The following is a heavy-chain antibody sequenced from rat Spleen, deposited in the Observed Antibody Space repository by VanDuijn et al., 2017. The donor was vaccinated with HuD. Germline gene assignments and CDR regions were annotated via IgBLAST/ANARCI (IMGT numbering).Heavy chain of an antibody. CDR1: GFTFSDYY. J-gene: IGHJ2*01. V-gene: IGHV5-29*01. CDR3: ATSLPFDY. CDR2: ISYDGRNA. Sequence: EVQLVESDGGLVQPGRSLKLSCAASGFTFSDYYMAWVRQAPTKGLEWVATISYDGRNAYYRDSVKGRFTISRDNAQITLSLQMDSLRSDDTATYYCATSLPFDYWGQGVMVTVSS.